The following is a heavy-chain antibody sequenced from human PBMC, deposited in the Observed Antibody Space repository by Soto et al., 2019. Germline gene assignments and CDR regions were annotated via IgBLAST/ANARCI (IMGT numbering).Heavy chain of an antibody. Sequence: QVQLQESGPGLVKPSETLSLTCTVSGGSISSYYWSWIRQPPGKGLEWIGYIYYSGSTNYNPSLKSRVTVSVYTAKIQFCLKRSSVTAADTAVYYCARRTDYCSSTSCYPYWFDHWGQGPLVTVSS. CDR1: GGSISSYY. CDR3: ARRTDYCSSTSCYPYWFDH. V-gene: IGHV4-59*08. J-gene: IGHJ5*02. CDR2: IYYSGST. D-gene: IGHD2-2*01.